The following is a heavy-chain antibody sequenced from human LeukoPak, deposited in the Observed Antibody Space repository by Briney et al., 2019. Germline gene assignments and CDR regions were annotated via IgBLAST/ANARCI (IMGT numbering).Heavy chain of an antibody. Sequence: SETLSLTCTVSGGSISNQYWSWIRQPPGKGLEWIGCIYYTGTTNYNPSLKSRVTISVDTSKNQFSLRLSSVTAADTAVYYCARGVRWLQLSYFDYWGQGTLVTVSS. J-gene: IGHJ4*02. D-gene: IGHD5-24*01. CDR1: GGSISNQY. V-gene: IGHV4-59*11. CDR3: ARGVRWLQLSYFDY. CDR2: IYYTGTT.